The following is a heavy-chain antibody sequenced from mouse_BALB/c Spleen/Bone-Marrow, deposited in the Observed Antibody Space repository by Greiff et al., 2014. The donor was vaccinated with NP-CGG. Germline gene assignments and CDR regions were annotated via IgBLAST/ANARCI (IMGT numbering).Heavy chain of an antibody. CDR3: ARASVVPYYFDF. V-gene: IGHV1-9*01. Sequence: VQLQQSGAELMKPGASVKISCKATGYTFSNYWIDWVKQRPGHGLEWIGEILPGSGTANYNEKFKGKATFTADTSSNTAYMQLSSLTSEDSALYYCARASVVPYYFDFWGQGTTFTVSS. CDR2: ILPGSGTA. CDR1: GYTFSNYW. J-gene: IGHJ2*01. D-gene: IGHD1-1*01.